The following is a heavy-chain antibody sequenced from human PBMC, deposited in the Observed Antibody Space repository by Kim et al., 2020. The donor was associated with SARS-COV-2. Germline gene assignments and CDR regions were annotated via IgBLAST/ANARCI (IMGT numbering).Heavy chain of an antibody. CDR1: GFALRSFA. Sequence: GSLRLSCTASGFALRSFAIHWVRQTPGKGLEWVAVISYDAKHKYCVESVKDRFTISRDNSKDTVYLQMNSLRTEDSAVYFCARERDASLAHWDFDYWGQ. CDR2: ISYDAKHK. D-gene: IGHD3-3*02. V-gene: IGHV3-30*04. CDR3: ARERDASLAHWDFDY. J-gene: IGHJ4*02.